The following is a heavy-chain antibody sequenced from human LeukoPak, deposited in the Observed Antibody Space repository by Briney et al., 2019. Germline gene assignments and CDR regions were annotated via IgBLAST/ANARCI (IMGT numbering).Heavy chain of an antibody. CDR3: ARDRMSIAARPGDY. V-gene: IGHV3-7*03. CDR2: IKQDGSEK. J-gene: IGHJ4*02. D-gene: IGHD6-6*01. CDR1: GFTFSDYY. Sequence: PGGSLRLSCAASGFTFSDYYMSWIRQAPGKGLEWVANIKQDGSEKYYVDSVKGRFTISRDNAKNSLYLQMNSLRAEDTAVYYCARDRMSIAARPGDYWGQGTLVTVSS.